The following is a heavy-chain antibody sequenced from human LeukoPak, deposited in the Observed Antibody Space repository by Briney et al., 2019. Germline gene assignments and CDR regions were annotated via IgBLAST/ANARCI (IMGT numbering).Heavy chain of an antibody. V-gene: IGHV3-48*03. J-gene: IGHJ4*02. CDR1: GFTFSIYE. CDR3: VRGHTYGIY. CDR2: ISSSGSTM. Sequence: GGSLRLSCAASGFTFSIYEMNWVRQAPGKELEWVAYISSSGSTMYYADSVKGRFTISRDNSKNTLYLQMSSLRAEDTAVYYCVRGHTYGIYWGQGSLVTVSS. D-gene: IGHD5-18*01.